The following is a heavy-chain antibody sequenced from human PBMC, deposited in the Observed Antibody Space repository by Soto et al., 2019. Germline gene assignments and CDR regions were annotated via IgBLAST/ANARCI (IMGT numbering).Heavy chain of an antibody. CDR3: AGGRGMDV. Sequence: EVQLVESGGGLVQPGGSLRLSCAASGFTLSTYWMTWVRQVPGKGLEWVTNIKNDGSEKYYVDSVKGRFTISRDNAKNSLYVQVNSLSAEDAPGSYCAGGRGMDVWGQGTTVTVSS. CDR1: GFTLSTYW. J-gene: IGHJ6*02. V-gene: IGHV3-7*01. CDR2: IKNDGSEK. D-gene: IGHD5-12*01.